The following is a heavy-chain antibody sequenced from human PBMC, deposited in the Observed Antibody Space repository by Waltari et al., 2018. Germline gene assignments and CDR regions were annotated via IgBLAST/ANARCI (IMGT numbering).Heavy chain of an antibody. V-gene: IGHV4-38-2*01. CDR1: GDSITSASY. Sequence: QVQLQESGPGLVKPSETLSLTCAVSGDSITSASYGGWIRQPPGKGLEWIGYVYHFGSSSYNPALRSRVTMSVDTSKRQFSLNRSSVTAADTAVYYCARHESAHYGGFDSWGRGTLVTVSA. J-gene: IGHJ4*02. CDR3: ARHESAHYGGFDS. CDR2: VYHFGSS. D-gene: IGHD4-17*01.